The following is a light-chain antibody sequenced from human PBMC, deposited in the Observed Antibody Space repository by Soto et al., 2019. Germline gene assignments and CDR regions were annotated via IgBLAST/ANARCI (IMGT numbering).Light chain of an antibody. Sequence: QSALPQPASVSGSPGQSITISCTGTSSDISIYNYVSWYQQHPGKAPKLIIYEVSNRPSGISNRFSGAKSGNTASLTISGLQVEDEADYYCCSYTSSTTYVFGDGTKVTVL. CDR2: EVS. CDR3: CSYTSSTTYV. V-gene: IGLV2-14*01. CDR1: SSDISIYNY. J-gene: IGLJ1*01.